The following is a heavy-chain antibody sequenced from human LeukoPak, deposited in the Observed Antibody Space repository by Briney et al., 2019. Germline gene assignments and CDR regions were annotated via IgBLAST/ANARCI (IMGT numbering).Heavy chain of an antibody. CDR2: ISYDGSNK. Sequence: GRSLRLSCAASGFTFSSYGMHWVRQAPGKGLEWVAVISYDGSNKYCADSVKGRFTISRDNSKNTLYLQMNSLRAEDTAVYYCAKGGRAATDKIKYWGQGTLVTVSS. CDR3: AKGGRAATDKIKY. D-gene: IGHD6-13*01. CDR1: GFTFSSYG. V-gene: IGHV3-30*18. J-gene: IGHJ4*02.